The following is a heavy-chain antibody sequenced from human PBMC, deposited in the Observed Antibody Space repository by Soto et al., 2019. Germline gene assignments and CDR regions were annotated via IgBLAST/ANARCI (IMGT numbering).Heavy chain of an antibody. D-gene: IGHD2-21*02. J-gene: IGHJ3*02. CDR1: GGSISSYY. CDR3: ARDPSVHCDRDAFDI. V-gene: IGHV4-59*01. Sequence: QVQLQESGPGLVKPSETLSLTCTVSGGSISSYYWSWIRKPPGKGLEWMGYIYYSWITNYNPSLKSRVTISVDTSKNQFALKLSSVTAADKAVYYCARDPSVHCDRDAFDIWGQGTMVTVSS. CDR2: IYYSWIT.